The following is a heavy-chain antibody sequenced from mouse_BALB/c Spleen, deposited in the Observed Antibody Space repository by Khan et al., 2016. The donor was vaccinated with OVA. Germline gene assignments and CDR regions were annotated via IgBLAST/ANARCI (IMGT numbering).Heavy chain of an antibody. V-gene: IGHV1-4*01. CDR1: GYTFTTYT. D-gene: IGHD2-10*01. J-gene: IGHJ3*01. CDR3: ARVGPYHASYGACFAY. CDR2: INPSNGYT. Sequence: QVQLKESGAELARPGASVKMSCKASGYTFTTYTMHWVKQRPGQGLEWIGYINPSNGYTNYNQKFRDKATLTADKSSSTAYMQLSSLTSEDTAVYYGARVGPYHASYGACFAYWGQGTLVTVSA.